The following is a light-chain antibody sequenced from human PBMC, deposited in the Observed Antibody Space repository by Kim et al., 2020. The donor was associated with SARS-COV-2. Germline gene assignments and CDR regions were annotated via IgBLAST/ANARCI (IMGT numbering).Light chain of an antibody. CDR2: GAS. CDR3: QHYGTSPRT. V-gene: IGKV3-20*01. J-gene: IGKJ4*01. Sequence: PGERATVSCRASQSVSSNYLAWYQQKPGQAPRLLIYGASSRATGIPDRFSGSGSETDFILTISRLDPEDFEVYYCQHYGTSPRTFGGGTKVDIK. CDR1: QSVSSNY.